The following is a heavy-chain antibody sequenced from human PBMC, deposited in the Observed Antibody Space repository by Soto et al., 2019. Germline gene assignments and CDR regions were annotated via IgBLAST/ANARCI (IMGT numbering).Heavy chain of an antibody. CDR3: AAGYLYHTSSAY. CDR1: GFTFSDYY. V-gene: IGHV3-11*01. J-gene: IGHJ4*02. CDR2: ITSSATTI. D-gene: IGHD5-18*01. Sequence: QVQLVESGGGLVKPGGSLRLSCAASGFTFSDYYMGWVRQAPGKGLEWISYITSSATTIYYAQSVKGRFYISRDNTKNSLFLEMNSLRADDMAIYCCAAGYLYHTSSAYWGPGALVTVAS.